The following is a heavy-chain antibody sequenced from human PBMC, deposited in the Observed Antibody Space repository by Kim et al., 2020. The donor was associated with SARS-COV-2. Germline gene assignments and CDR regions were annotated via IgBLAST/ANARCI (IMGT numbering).Heavy chain of an antibody. D-gene: IGHD2-15*01. CDR2: IWYDGSNK. CDR3: ARESVVVAATLRYYYYYGMDV. J-gene: IGHJ6*02. CDR1: GFTFSSYG. Sequence: RSLCSACAASGFTFSSYGMHWVRQAPGKGLEWVAVIWYDGSNKYYADSVKGRFSISRDNSKNTLYLQMNSLRAEDTAVYYCARESVVVAATLRYYYYYGMDVWGQGTKVTV. V-gene: IGHV3-33*08.